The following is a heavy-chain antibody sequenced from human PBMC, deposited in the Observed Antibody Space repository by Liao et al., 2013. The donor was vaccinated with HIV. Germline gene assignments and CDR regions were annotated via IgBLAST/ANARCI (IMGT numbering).Heavy chain of an antibody. D-gene: IGHD3-9*01. CDR1: GGSFSGYY. CDR2: INHSGST. Sequence: QVQLQQWGAGLLKPSETLSLTCAVYGGSFSGYYWSWIRQPPGKGLEWIGEINHSGSTNYNPSLKSRVTISVDTSKNQFSLKLSSVTAADTAVYYCARERRIDWFDAFDIWAKGHWSPSLQ. J-gene: IGHJ3*02. V-gene: IGHV4-34*01. CDR3: ARERRIDWFDAFDI.